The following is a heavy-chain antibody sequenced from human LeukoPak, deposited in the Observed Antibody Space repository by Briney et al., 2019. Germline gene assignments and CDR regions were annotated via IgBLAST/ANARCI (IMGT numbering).Heavy chain of an antibody. CDR3: ARSGDGNWFDP. CDR2: ISAYNGVT. D-gene: IGHD3-10*01. Sequence: ASVKVSCKPSGYTFTNFGVGWVRQAPGQGLEWMGWISAYNGVTNYAQQLQGGVTMTTDTSTSTAYMELRSLRSDDTAVYYCARSGDGNWFDPWGQGTLVTVSS. V-gene: IGHV1-18*01. CDR1: GYTFTNFG. J-gene: IGHJ5*02.